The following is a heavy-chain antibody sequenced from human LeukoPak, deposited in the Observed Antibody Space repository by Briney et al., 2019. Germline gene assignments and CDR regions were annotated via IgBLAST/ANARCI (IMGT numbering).Heavy chain of an antibody. CDR1: GFAFGNYW. V-gene: IGHV3-7*01. D-gene: IGHD6-13*01. Sequence: GGSLRLSSAASGFAFGNYWMTWVRQAPGKGPEWVASINKDGSEQYYVDSVKGRFTISRDNAKNSLSLQVSSLRAEDTAVYYCTRGGATSSWYWFFWGQGTLVTVSS. J-gene: IGHJ4*02. CDR3: TRGGATSSWYWFF. CDR2: INKDGSEQ.